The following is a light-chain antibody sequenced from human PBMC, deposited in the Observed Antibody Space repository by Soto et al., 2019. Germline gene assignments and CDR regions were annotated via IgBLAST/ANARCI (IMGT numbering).Light chain of an antibody. Sequence: QSALTQPASVSGSPGQSITISCTGTSSDVGGSNYVSWNQQHPGKAPKLIIFDVSHRPSGFSNRFSGSKSGNTASLTISGLQAEDEADYYCSSYTSSSTYVFGTGTKLTVL. J-gene: IGLJ1*01. CDR3: SSYTSSSTYV. CDR2: DVS. CDR1: SSDVGGSNY. V-gene: IGLV2-14*03.